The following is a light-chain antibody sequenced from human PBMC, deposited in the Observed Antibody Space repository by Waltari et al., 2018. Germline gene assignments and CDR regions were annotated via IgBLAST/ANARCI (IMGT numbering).Light chain of an antibody. Sequence: DVVMTQSPLSLSVSLGQPASISCRSSQSLVESNGYTYLDWYLQKPGQSPQLLIYLVSNRASGVPDRFSGSGSGTDFTLKISRVEAGDVGVYYCMQALRSPHTFGQGTKLEIK. CDR3: MQALRSPHT. CDR1: QSLVESNGYTY. CDR2: LVS. V-gene: IGKV2-28*01. J-gene: IGKJ2*01.